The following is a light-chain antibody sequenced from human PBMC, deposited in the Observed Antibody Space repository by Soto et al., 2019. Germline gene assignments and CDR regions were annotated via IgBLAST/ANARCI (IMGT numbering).Light chain of an antibody. Sequence: IVLTQSPGTLSLSPGERATLSCRASQSLTSGFLAWYQQTPGQAPRLLIYDASSRATGIPDRFSGSGSGTDFTLTISRLEPEDFAVYFCQQYGNSPGTTFGGGTKVEIK. V-gene: IGKV3-20*01. J-gene: IGKJ4*01. CDR3: QQYGNSPGTT. CDR2: DAS. CDR1: QSLTSGF.